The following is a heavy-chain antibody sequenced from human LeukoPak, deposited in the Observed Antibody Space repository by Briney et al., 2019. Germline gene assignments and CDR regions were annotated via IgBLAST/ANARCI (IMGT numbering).Heavy chain of an antibody. CDR3: VKDSTVTTFDY. CDR2: ISSNGGST. V-gene: IGHV3-64D*06. Sequence: GGSLRLSCSASGFTFSSYAMHWVRQAPGKGLEYVSAISSNGGSTYYADSVKGRFTISRDNSKNTLYLQMSSLGAEDTAVYYCVKDSTVTTFDYWGQGTLVTVSS. CDR1: GFTFSSYA. D-gene: IGHD4-17*01. J-gene: IGHJ4*02.